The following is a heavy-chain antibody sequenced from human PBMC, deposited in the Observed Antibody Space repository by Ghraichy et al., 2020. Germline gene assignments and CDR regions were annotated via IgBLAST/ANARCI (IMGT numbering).Heavy chain of an antibody. J-gene: IGHJ4*02. D-gene: IGHD3-10*01. Sequence: GESLNISCSASGFSFSTYAMHWVRQAPGKGLEYVLAINNNGGNTYYADSVKGRFTISRDNSKNTLFLQMSSLRDEDTSIYYCVKDRGSLIRDFDFWGQGTLVTVSS. CDR3: VKDRGSLIRDFDF. CDR1: GFSFSTYA. CDR2: INNNGGNT. V-gene: IGHV3-64D*06.